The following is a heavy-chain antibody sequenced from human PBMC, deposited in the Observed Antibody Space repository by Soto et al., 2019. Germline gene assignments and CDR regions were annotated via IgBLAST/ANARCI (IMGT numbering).Heavy chain of an antibody. J-gene: IGHJ4*02. D-gene: IGHD6-19*01. CDR3: ATFMTVTGPGWGRASEY. CDR2: LSGSGGGT. CDR1: GFTFSNYG. V-gene: IGHV3-23*01. Sequence: GGSLRLSCTASGFTFSNYGMSWVRQAPRKGLEWVSGLSGSGGGTNYADSVKGRFTISRDNSRSTLYLQMNGLRAEDTAVYYCATFMTVTGPGWGRASEYWGQGTRVTVSS.